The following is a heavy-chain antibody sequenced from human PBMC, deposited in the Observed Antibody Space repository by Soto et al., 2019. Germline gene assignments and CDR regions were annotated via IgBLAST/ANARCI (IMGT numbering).Heavy chain of an antibody. D-gene: IGHD2-15*01. CDR2: INPNSGGT. J-gene: IGHJ3*02. CDR1: GYTFTGYY. Sequence: ASVKVSCKASGYTFTGYYMHWVRQAPGQGLEWMGWINPNSGGTNYVQKFQGWVTMTRDTSISTAYMELSSLRSEDTAVYYCARGEPGYCSGGSCYSGSGAFDIWGQGTMVTVSS. V-gene: IGHV1-2*04. CDR3: ARGEPGYCSGGSCYSGSGAFDI.